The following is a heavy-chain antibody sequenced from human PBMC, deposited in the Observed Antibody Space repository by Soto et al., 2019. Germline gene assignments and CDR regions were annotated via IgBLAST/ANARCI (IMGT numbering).Heavy chain of an antibody. D-gene: IGHD2-15*01. V-gene: IGHV3-23*01. CDR2: ISGSGGST. Sequence: EVQLLESGGGLVQPGGSLRLSCAASGFTFSSYAMSWVRQAPGKGLEWVSAISGSGGSTYYADSVKGRFTISRDNSKNTLYLQMNSLRAEDTAXXXXAAEDSGGCCPLGYWGQGTLVTVSS. J-gene: IGHJ4*02. CDR3: AAEDSGGCCPLGY. CDR1: GFTFSSYA.